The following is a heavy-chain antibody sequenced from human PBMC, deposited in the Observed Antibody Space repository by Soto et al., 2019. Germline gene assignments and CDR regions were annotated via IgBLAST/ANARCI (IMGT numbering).Heavy chain of an antibody. Sequence: QVQLVESGGGVVQPGRSLRLSCAASGFTFSHYAMHWVRQAPGKGLEWVALMSYDGSNEYYADSVKGRFTISRDNPKNTLYLQMTTRGVEDTGVHYGAKGGSAHFDYWGRGTPVTVSS. CDR1: GFTFSHYA. V-gene: IGHV3-30*18. CDR3: AKGGSAHFDY. CDR2: MSYDGSNE. D-gene: IGHD1-26*01. J-gene: IGHJ4*02.